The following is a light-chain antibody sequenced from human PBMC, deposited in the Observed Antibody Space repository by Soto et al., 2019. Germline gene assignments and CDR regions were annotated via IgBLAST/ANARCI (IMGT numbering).Light chain of an antibody. J-gene: IGLJ3*02. CDR3: ATRDNSLSRGV. CDR1: SSNIGAGYD. Sequence: QSVLTQPPSVSGAPGQRVTISCTGSSSNIGAGYDVHWYQQLPGTAPKLLIYGNSNRPSGVPDRFSGAKSGTSASLAIRGLRSEDEADYDCATRDNSLSRGVFGGGTKLAVL. V-gene: IGLV1-40*01. CDR2: GNS.